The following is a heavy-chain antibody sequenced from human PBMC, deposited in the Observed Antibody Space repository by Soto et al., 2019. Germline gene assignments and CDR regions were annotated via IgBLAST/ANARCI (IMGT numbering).Heavy chain of an antibody. J-gene: IGHJ5*02. CDR2: ISTSSSYV. CDR1: VFTFSTYS. Sequence: GGALRLSCATSVFTFSTYSMNWVRQAPGKGLEWVSSISTSSSYVYYADSMKGRFTISRDDAKNSLYLQMNSLRAEDTAVYYCARSGIALPFSASHWFDPWGQGTLVTVSS. D-gene: IGHD6-13*01. V-gene: IGHV3-21*01. CDR3: ARSGIALPFSASHWFDP.